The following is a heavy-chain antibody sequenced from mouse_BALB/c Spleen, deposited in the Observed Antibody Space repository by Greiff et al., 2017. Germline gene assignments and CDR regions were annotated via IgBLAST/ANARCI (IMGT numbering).Heavy chain of an antibody. CDR3: ARETLYGNYVAY. J-gene: IGHJ3*01. Sequence: EVQLQQSGAELVKPGASVKLSCTASGFNIKDTYMHWVKQRPEQGLEWIGRIDPANGNTKYDPKFQGKASITADTSSNTAYLQLSSLTSEDTAVYYCARETLYGNYVAYWGQGTLVTVSA. CDR2: IDPANGNT. V-gene: IGHV14-3*02. CDR1: GFNIKDTY. D-gene: IGHD2-1*01.